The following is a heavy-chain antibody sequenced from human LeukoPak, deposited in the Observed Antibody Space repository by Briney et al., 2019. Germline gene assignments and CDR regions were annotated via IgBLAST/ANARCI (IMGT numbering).Heavy chain of an antibody. J-gene: IGHJ4*02. CDR1: GFTFSSYS. V-gene: IGHV3-21*01. D-gene: IGHD1-26*01. CDR3: AGDPSTIYNSGSYGDY. CDR2: ISSSSSYI. Sequence: GGSLRLSCAASGFTFSSYSMNWVRQAPGKGLEWVSSISSSSSYIYYADSVKGRFTISRDNAKNSLYLQMNSLRAEDTAVYYCAGDPSTIYNSGSYGDYWGQGTLVTVSS.